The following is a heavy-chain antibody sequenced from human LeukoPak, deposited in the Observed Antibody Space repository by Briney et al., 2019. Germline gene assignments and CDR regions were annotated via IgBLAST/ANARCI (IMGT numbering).Heavy chain of an antibody. CDR1: GGTFSSYA. V-gene: IGHV1-69*01. CDR3: HADCSGGSCYSVDY. D-gene: IGHD2-15*01. Sequence: GASVKVSCKASGGTFSSYAISWVRQAPGQGLEWMGGIIPIFGTANYAQKFQGRVTITADESTSTAYMELGSLRSEDTAVYYCHADCSGGSCYSVDYWGQGTLVTVSS. CDR2: IIPIFGTA. J-gene: IGHJ4*02.